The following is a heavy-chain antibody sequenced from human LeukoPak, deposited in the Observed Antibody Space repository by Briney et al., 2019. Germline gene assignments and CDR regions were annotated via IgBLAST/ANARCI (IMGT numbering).Heavy chain of an antibody. CDR2: IYSGGST. CDR1: GFTVSSHY. J-gene: IGHJ4*02. Sequence: GGSLRLSCAASGFTVSSHYMSWVRQAPGKGLEWVSVIYSGGSTYYSDSVKGRFTISRDKSKNTLSLQMNSLRAEDTAVYYCARSSVYGDYPPGWGQGTLVTVSS. D-gene: IGHD4-17*01. CDR3: ARSSVYGDYPPG. V-gene: IGHV3-53*01.